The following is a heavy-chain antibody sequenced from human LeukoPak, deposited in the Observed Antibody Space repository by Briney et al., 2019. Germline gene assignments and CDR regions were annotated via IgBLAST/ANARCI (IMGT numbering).Heavy chain of an antibody. V-gene: IGHV4-59*01. D-gene: IGHD3-3*01. Sequence: PSETLSLTCTISGGSITGYYWSWIRQPPGKGLEWIGYIYYSGSTNYNPSLKSRVTISVDTSKNQFSLKLSSVTAADTAVYYCARSSPRITIFGVVIIPYYFDYWGQGTLVTVSS. J-gene: IGHJ4*02. CDR3: ARSSPRITIFGVVIIPYYFDY. CDR2: IYYSGST. CDR1: GGSITGYY.